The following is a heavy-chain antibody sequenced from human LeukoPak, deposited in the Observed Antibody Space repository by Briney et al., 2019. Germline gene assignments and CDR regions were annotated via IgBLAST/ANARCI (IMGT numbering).Heavy chain of an antibody. CDR3: ARVTAQEQQLRYYYYMDV. J-gene: IGHJ6*03. Sequence: PGGSLRLSCAASEFTFSSYSMNWVRQAPGKGLEWVSSISSSSSYIYYADSVKGRFTISRDNAKNSLYLQMNSLRAEDTAVYYCARVTAQEQQLRYYYYMDVWGKGTTVTVSS. D-gene: IGHD6-13*01. CDR1: EFTFSSYS. CDR2: ISSSSSYI. V-gene: IGHV3-21*01.